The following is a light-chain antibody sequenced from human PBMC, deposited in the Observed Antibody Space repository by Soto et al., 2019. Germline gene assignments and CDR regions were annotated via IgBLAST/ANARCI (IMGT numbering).Light chain of an antibody. CDR2: AAS. Sequence: ILLTQSPSSLSASVGYRVTITCLASQGIDSSFAWYQQKPGKAPKLLIYAASSLQSGVPSRFSGSGSGTDFTLTISSLQPEDFATYYCQQLHDYPITFGQGTRLEI. J-gene: IGKJ5*01. CDR1: QGIDSS. CDR3: QQLHDYPIT. V-gene: IGKV1-9*01.